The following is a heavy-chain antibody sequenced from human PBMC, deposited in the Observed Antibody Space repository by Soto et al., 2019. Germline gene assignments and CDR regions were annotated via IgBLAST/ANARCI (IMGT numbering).Heavy chain of an antibody. CDR3: ARVGDYYDYYGMDV. V-gene: IGHV4-59*01. CDR2: IYYSGST. CDR1: GGSISSYY. Sequence: SETLSLTCTVSGGSISSYYWSWIRQPPGKGLEWIGYIYYSGSTNYNPSLKSRVTISVDTSKNQFSLKLSSVTAADTAVYYCARVGDYYDYYGMDVWGQGTTVTVSS. J-gene: IGHJ6*02.